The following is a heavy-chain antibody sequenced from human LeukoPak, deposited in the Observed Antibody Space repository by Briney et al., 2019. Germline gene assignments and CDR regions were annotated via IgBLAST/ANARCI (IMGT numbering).Heavy chain of an antibody. Sequence: TSETLSLTCAVSGYGISSDYYWGWIRQPPGKGLEWMASIYHSGSTYYNPSLKNRVTISVDTSKSQLSLVLISVTAADTAVYYCARIITMIRGERSGYFASWGQGTLVTVSS. D-gene: IGHD3-10*01. V-gene: IGHV4-38-2*01. CDR1: GYGISSDYY. CDR3: ARIITMIRGERSGYFAS. J-gene: IGHJ4*02. CDR2: IYHSGST.